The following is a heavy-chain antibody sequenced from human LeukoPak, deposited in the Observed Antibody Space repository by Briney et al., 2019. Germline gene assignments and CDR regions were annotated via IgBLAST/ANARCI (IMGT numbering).Heavy chain of an antibody. Sequence: RASVKVSCKASGYTFTSYGISWVRQAPGQGLEWMGWISAYNGNTNYAQKLQGRVTMTTDTSTSTAYMELRSLRSDDTAVYYCARADTYYYDSSGYPDDYWGQGTLVTVSS. V-gene: IGHV1-18*01. D-gene: IGHD3-22*01. CDR2: ISAYNGNT. J-gene: IGHJ4*02. CDR3: ARADTYYYDSSGYPDDY. CDR1: GYTFTSYG.